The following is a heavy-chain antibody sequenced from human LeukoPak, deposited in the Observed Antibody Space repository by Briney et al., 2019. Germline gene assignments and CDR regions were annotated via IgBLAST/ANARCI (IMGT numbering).Heavy chain of an antibody. CDR3: ARHNYYDSSGYYPLGY. D-gene: IGHD3-22*01. V-gene: IGHV4-59*08. CDR2: IYYSGNT. Sequence: ESGPGLVTPSETLSLTCTVSGGSISSYYWSWIRQPPGKGLEWIGYIYYSGNTKYNPSLKSRVTMSVDTSKNQFSLRLSSVTAADTAVYYCARHNYYDSSGYYPLGYWGQGTLVTVSS. J-gene: IGHJ4*02. CDR1: GGSISSYY.